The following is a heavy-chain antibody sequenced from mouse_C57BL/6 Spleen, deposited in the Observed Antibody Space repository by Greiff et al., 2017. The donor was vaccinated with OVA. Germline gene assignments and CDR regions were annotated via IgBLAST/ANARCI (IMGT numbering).Heavy chain of an antibody. J-gene: IGHJ3*01. D-gene: IGHD1-1*01. CDR1: GYTFTSYT. Sequence: VQLVESGAELARPGASVKMSCKASGYTFTSYTMHWVKQRPGQGLEWVGYINPSSGYTKYNQKFKDKATLTADKSSSTAYMQLSSLTSEDSAVYYCARFQIYYYGSSYPWFAYWGQGTLVTVSA. V-gene: IGHV1-4*01. CDR2: INPSSGYT. CDR3: ARFQIYYYGSSYPWFAY.